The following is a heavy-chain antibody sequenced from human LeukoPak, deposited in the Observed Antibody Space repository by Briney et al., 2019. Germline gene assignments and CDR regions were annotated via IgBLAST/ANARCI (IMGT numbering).Heavy chain of an antibody. J-gene: IGHJ4*02. CDR3: ARDVRGSGWSFYFDY. CDR2: IYYSGST. V-gene: IGHV4-59*01. CDR1: GGSISSYY. Sequence: SETLSLTCTVSGGSISSYYWSWIRQPPGKGLEWIGYIYYSGSTNYNPSLKSRVTISVDTSKNQFSLKLSSVTAADTAVYYCARDVRGSGWSFYFDYWGQGTLVTVSS. D-gene: IGHD6-19*01.